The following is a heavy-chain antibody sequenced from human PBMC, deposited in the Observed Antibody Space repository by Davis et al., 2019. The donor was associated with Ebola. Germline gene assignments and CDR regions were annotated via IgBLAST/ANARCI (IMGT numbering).Heavy chain of an antibody. V-gene: IGHV4-38-2*01. CDR2: IYYSGST. CDR1: GYSISSGYH. D-gene: IGHD3-3*01. Sequence: PSETLSLTCAVSGYSISSGYHWGWIRQPPGKGLEWIGSIYYSGSTYYNPSLKSRVTISVDTSKNQFSLKLSSVTAADTAVYYCAREIYDFWSGSFYYYYYMDVWGKGTTVTVSS. J-gene: IGHJ6*03. CDR3: AREIYDFWSGSFYYYYYMDV.